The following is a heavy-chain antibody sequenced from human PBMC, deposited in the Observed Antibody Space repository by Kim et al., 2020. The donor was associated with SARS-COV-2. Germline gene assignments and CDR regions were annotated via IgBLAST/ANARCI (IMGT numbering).Heavy chain of an antibody. D-gene: IGHD2-15*01. J-gene: IGHJ3*02. V-gene: IGHV3-30*01. CDR3: ARDRWDIVVVVAAPGGAFEI. Sequence: RFTISRDNSKNTLYLQMNSLRAEDTAVYYCARDRWDIVVVVAAPGGAFEIWGQGTMVTVSS.